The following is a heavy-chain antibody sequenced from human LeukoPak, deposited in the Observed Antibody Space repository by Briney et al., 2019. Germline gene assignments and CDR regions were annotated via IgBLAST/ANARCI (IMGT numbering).Heavy chain of an antibody. J-gene: IGHJ4*02. V-gene: IGHV3-21*01. Sequence: PGGSLRLSCAASGFTFSSYSMNWVRQAPGKGLEWVSSISSSSSYIYYADSVKGRFTISRDNAKNSLYLQMNSLRAEDTAVYYCASGEDSRGWYYFDYWGQGTLVTVSS. CDR1: GFTFSSYS. D-gene: IGHD6-19*01. CDR2: ISSSSSYI. CDR3: ASGEDSRGWYYFDY.